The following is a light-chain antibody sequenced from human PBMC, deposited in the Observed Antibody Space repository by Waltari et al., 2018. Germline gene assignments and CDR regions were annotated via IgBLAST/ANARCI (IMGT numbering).Light chain of an antibody. CDR3: QQSYSTPFT. J-gene: IGKJ3*01. CDR2: AAS. V-gene: IGKV1-39*01. CDR1: QSISSY. Sequence: DIQMTQSPSSLSASVGDRVTITCRASQSISSYLNWYQQKPGKAPKLLIYAASSLQSVVPSRFSGSGSGTDFTLTISSLQPEDCATYYCQQSYSTPFTFGPGTKVDIK.